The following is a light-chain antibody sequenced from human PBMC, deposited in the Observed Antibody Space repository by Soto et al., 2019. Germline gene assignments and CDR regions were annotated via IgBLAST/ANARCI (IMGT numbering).Light chain of an antibody. J-gene: IGLJ2*01. CDR1: SGHSSYA. Sequence: QPVLTQSPSASASLGASVRLTCTLSSGHSSYAIAWHQQQPEKGPRYLMKLNSDGSHSKGDGIPDRFSGSSSGAERYLTISRLQSEDEADYYCLTWGTGIQIFGGGTQLTVL. V-gene: IGLV4-69*01. CDR2: LNSDGSH. CDR3: LTWGTGIQI.